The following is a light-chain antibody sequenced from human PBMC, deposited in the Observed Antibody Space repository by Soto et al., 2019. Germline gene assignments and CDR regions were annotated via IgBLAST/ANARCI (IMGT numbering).Light chain of an antibody. CDR1: ENVHRN. Sequence: VVMTQSPATLAVSPGGRVTLSCRASENVHRNLAWYQQKPGQGPSLLIYYASTRATGVPDRFTGSGSGTEFTLTISSLQSEDFGVYHCQHYSNWPPTFGPGTKVEIK. CDR2: YAS. CDR3: QHYSNWPPT. V-gene: IGKV3-15*01. J-gene: IGKJ3*01.